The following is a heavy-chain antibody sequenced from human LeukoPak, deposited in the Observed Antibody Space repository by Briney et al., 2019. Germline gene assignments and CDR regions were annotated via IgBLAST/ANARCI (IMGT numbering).Heavy chain of an antibody. CDR2: IYYSGST. J-gene: IGHJ4*02. V-gene: IGHV4-59*01. Sequence: KPSETLSLTCTVSGGSISSYFWSWIRQPPGKGLEWIGYIYYSGSTNYNPSLKSRVSMSVDTSKNQISLELTSLTAADTAVYYCARASIQLFDSWGQGTLVTVSS. D-gene: IGHD5-18*01. CDR1: GGSISSYF. CDR3: ARASIQLFDS.